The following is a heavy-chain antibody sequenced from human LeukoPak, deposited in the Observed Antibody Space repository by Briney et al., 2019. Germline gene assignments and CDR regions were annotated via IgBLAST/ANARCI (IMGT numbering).Heavy chain of an antibody. D-gene: IGHD3-3*01. CDR1: GGSLSGYY. J-gene: IGHJ4*02. CDR3: ARRGTYYDFWSGYPTYFDY. CDR2: INHSGST. Sequence: PSETLSLTCAVYGGSLSGYYWSWIRQPPGKGLEWIGEINHSGSTNYNPSLKSRVTISVDTSKNQFSLKLSSVTAADTAVYYCARRGTYYDFWSGYPTYFDYWGQGTLVTVSS. V-gene: IGHV4-34*01.